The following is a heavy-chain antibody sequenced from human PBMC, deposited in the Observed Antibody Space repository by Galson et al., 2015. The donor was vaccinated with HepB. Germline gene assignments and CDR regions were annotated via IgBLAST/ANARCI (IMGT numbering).Heavy chain of an antibody. D-gene: IGHD3-16*02. J-gene: IGHJ3*02. V-gene: IGHV3-30*03. CDR2: ISYDGSNK. CDR1: GFTFSNYD. Sequence: SLRLSCAASGFTFSNYDMHRVRQAPGKGLEWVAVISYDGSNKYNVDSVRGRFTISRDNSKNTVYLQMNSLRAEDTALYYCARSRRDYTWGTYRWADAAVDIWGQGTMVTVSS. CDR3: ARSRRDYTWGTYRWADAAVDI.